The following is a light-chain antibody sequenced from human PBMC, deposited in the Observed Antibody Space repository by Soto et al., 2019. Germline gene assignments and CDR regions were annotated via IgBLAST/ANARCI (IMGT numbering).Light chain of an antibody. CDR3: HQYGNSPYT. CDR2: AAS. CDR1: QTISSGY. V-gene: IGKV3-20*01. J-gene: IGKJ2*01. Sequence: EIVLTQSPGTLSLSPGERATLSCRASQTISSGYLAWHQQKPGQAPRLLIYAASSRAAGIPDRFSGSESGTDFTLTISRLGPEDFAVYYCHQYGNSPYTFGQGTKLEI.